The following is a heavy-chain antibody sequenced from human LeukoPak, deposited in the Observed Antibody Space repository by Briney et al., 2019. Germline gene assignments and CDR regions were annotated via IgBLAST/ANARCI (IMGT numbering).Heavy chain of an antibody. J-gene: IGHJ4*02. CDR2: ISWNSGSI. CDR3: ARGESGIAAHFDY. CDR1: GFTFDDYA. V-gene: IGHV3-9*01. Sequence: GGSLRLSCAASGFTFDDYAMHWVRQAPGKGLEWVSGISWNSGSIGYADSVKGRFTISRDNAKNSLYLQMNSLRAEDTAVYYCARGESGIAAHFDYWGQGTLVTVSS. D-gene: IGHD6-13*01.